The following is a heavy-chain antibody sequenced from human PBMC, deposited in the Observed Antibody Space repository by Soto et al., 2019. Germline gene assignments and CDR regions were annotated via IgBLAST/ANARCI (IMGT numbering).Heavy chain of an antibody. CDR3: AKALQYSSSRDYFYYGMDV. V-gene: IGHV1-2*04. J-gene: IGHJ6*02. D-gene: IGHD6-6*01. CDR1: GYTFTGYY. CDR2: INPNSGGT. Sequence: GASVKVSCKASGYTFTGYYMHWVRQAPGQGLEWMGWINPNSGGTNYAQKFQGWVTMTRDTSISTAYMELSRLRSDDTAVFYCAKALQYSSSRDYFYYGMDVWGQGTTVTVSS.